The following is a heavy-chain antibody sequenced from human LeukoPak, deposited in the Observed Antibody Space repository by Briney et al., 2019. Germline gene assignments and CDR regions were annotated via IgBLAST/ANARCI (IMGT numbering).Heavy chain of an antibody. D-gene: IGHD2-15*01. CDR1: GFTFIGYA. CDR3: NRRRCSGGVCYFDY. J-gene: IGHJ4*02. V-gene: IGHV3-49*04. Sequence: SLRLSCAASGFTFIGYAMSWVRQAPGKGLEWVGFIRSEAHGGTTECAASVKGRFIISRDDSKGIAYLQMNSLKTEDTAVYYCNRRRCSGGVCYFDYWGQGTLVTVSS. CDR2: IRSEAHGGTT.